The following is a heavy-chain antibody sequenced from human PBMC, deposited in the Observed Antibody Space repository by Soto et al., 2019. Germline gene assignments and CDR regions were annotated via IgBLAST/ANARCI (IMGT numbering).Heavy chain of an antibody. CDR1: VFSLTSYGVS. J-gene: IGHJ5*02. Sequence: QITLQESGPTLLKPTQTLTLTCTFSVFSLTSYGVSGGWIRQPPGKALEWLALIYWDDDKRYSPSLKSRLTITKDTSKNQVVLTLTNVDPVDTATYYCAYRSGWYKSWGQGTLVTVSS. D-gene: IGHD6-19*01. V-gene: IGHV2-5*02. CDR2: IYWDDDK. CDR3: AYRSGWYKS.